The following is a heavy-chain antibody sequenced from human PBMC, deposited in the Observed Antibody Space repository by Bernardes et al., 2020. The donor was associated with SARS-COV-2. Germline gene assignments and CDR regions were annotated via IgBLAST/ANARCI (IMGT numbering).Heavy chain of an antibody. Sequence: GGSLWLSCEFSGFTFSTDAMSWVRQAPGKGLEWVLGISIGGTNTYYADSVMGRFTISGDYSKNTLYLQMNSLSAEDTGIYYCAKEVPANDYWGQGTLVTVAS. CDR1: GFTFSTDA. CDR2: ISIGGTNT. J-gene: IGHJ4*02. D-gene: IGHD2-2*01. V-gene: IGHV3-23*01. CDR3: AKEVPANDY.